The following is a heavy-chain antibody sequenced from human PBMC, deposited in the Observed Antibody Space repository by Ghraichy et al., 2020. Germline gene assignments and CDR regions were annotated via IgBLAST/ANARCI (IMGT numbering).Heavy chain of an antibody. J-gene: IGHJ4*02. CDR3: ARARGWEHFDY. V-gene: IGHV3-33*01. Sequence: GGSLRLSCAASGFTFSSYGMHWVRQAPGKGLEWVAVIWYDGSNKYYADSVKGRFTISRDNSKNTLYLQMNSLRAEDTAVYYCARARGWEHFDYWGQGTLVTVSS. CDR2: IWYDGSNK. D-gene: IGHD6-19*01. CDR1: GFTFSSYG.